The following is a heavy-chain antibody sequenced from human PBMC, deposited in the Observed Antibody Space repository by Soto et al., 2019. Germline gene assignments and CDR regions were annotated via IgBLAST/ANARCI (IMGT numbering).Heavy chain of an antibody. CDR2: IYGVDSDT. D-gene: IGHD1-26*01. J-gene: IGHJ4*02. CDR1: TYIFANYW. Sequence: GESLKLSCSFSTYIFANYWIGWVRQMPGKGLEWMGIIYGVDSDTKYSPSFRGQVTISADKSIFTAYLQWRSLKASDTAIYYCASLSRLGPQSAFDYWGRGTLVTVSS. CDR3: ASLSRLGPQSAFDY. V-gene: IGHV5-51*01.